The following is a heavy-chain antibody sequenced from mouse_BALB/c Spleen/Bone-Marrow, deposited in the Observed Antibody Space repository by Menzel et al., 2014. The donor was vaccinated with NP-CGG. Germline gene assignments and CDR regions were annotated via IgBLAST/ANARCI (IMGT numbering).Heavy chain of an antibody. CDR2: ITKGGGST. CDR1: GFTFSDYY. V-gene: IGHV5-12*02. D-gene: IGHD4-1*01. J-gene: IGHJ4*01. CDR3: ARQLAYAMDY. Sequence: EVKLMESGGGLVQPGGSLKLSCATSGFTFSDYYMYWVRQTPEKRLEWVAYITKGGGSTYYPDIVKGRFTISRDNAKNTLYLQMSRLKSEDTAMYYCARQLAYAMDYWGQRTSVTVSS.